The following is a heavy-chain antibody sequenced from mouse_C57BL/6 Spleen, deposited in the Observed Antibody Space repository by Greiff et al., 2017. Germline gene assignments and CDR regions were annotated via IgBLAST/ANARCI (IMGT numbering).Heavy chain of an antibody. V-gene: IGHV1-18*01. CDR2: INPNNGGP. D-gene: IGHD4-1*01. J-gene: IGHJ4*01. Sequence: EVQLQQSGPELVKPGASVKIPCKASGYTFTDYNMDWVKQSHGKSLEWIGDINPNNGGPIYNQKFKGKATLTVDKSSSTAYMELRSLTSEDTAVYYCGLTDGYAMDYWGKGTSVTVSS. CDR3: GLTDGYAMDY. CDR1: GYTFTDYN.